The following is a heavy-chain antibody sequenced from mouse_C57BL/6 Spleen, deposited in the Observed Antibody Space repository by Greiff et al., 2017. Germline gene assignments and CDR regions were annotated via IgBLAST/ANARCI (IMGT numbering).Heavy chain of an antibody. J-gene: IGHJ2*01. D-gene: IGHD1-1*01. CDR2: INPSNGGT. Sequence: QVQLKQPGTELVKPGASVKLSCKASGYTFTSYWMHWVKQRPGQGLEWIGDINPSNGGTNYNEKFKSKATLTVDKSSSTAYMQLSSLTSEDSAVYCCAGWGYYGSKGYWGQGTTLTVSS. CDR3: AGWGYYGSKGY. CDR1: GYTFTSYW. V-gene: IGHV1-53*01.